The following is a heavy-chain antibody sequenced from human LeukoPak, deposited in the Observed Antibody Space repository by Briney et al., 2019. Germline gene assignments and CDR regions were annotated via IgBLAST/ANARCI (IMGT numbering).Heavy chain of an antibody. CDR2: ISSSSSYI. CDR3: ARFHYCGGDCYSGFDY. J-gene: IGHJ4*02. D-gene: IGHD2-21*01. Sequence: GGSLRLSCAASGFTFRSYSMNWVRQAPGKGLEWVSSISSSSSYIYYADSVKGRFTISRDNAKNSLYLQMNSLRAEDTAVYYCARFHYCGGDCYSGFDYWGQGTLVTVSS. CDR1: GFTFRSYS. V-gene: IGHV3-21*01.